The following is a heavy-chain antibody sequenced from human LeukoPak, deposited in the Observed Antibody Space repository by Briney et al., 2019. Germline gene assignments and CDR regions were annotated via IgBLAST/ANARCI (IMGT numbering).Heavy chain of an antibody. Sequence: SETLSPTCTVSGGSISSYYWSWIRQPPGKGLEWIGYIYYSGSTNYNPSLKSRVTISVDTSKNQFSLKLSSVTAADTAVYYCARATDILTGYWGHRFDPWGQGTLVTVSS. V-gene: IGHV4-59*01. J-gene: IGHJ5*02. D-gene: IGHD3-9*01. CDR1: GGSISSYY. CDR3: ARATDILTGYWGHRFDP. CDR2: IYYSGST.